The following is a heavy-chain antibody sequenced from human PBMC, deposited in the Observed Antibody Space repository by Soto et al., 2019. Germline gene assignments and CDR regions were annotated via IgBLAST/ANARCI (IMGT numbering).Heavy chain of an antibody. CDR2: ITWNSGNI. Sequence: EVQLVESGGGLVQPGRSLRLSCAASGFTFDDYGMHWVRQAPGKGLEWVSGITWNSGNIGYADSVKCRFTISRDNAKNSLYLQMNSLRPEDTALYYCARRGNTMAFDIWGQGTMVIVSS. J-gene: IGHJ3*02. CDR1: GFTFDDYG. V-gene: IGHV3-9*01. CDR3: ARRGNTMAFDI. D-gene: IGHD3-16*01.